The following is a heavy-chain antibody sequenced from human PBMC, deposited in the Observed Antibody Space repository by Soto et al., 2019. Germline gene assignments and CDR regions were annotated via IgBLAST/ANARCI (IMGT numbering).Heavy chain of an antibody. CDR1: GDSVGNGPYY. Sequence: QVRLQESGPGLVKPSETLSLSCLVSGDSVGNGPYYWSWIRQFPGEGLEWIAYIYYSGSTNVNPSLESRVNISIDRSKNQFFLELRSVTAADAAVYFCARVGSSCHSGGCYYYYGLGVWGQGTTVAISS. CDR2: IYYSGST. CDR3: ARVGSSCHSGGCYYYYGLGV. J-gene: IGHJ6*02. V-gene: IGHV4-61*01. D-gene: IGHD1-26*01.